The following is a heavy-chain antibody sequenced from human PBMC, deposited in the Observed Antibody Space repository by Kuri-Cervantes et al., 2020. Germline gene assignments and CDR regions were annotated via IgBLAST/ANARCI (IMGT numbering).Heavy chain of an antibody. CDR1: GFTFRSYA. J-gene: IGHJ4*02. CDR3: AKDHSSDYYYFDY. Sequence: GESLKISCAASGFTFRSYAMSWVRQAPGRGLEWGSAISGSGSTTYYADSVKGRFTISRDNSKNTLYLQTNSLRAEDTAVYYCAKDHSSDYYYFDYWGQGTLVTVSS. V-gene: IGHV3-23*01. CDR2: ISGSGSTT. D-gene: IGHD3-22*01.